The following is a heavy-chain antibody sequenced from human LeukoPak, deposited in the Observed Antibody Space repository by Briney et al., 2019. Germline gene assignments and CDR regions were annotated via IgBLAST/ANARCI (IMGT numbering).Heavy chain of an antibody. Sequence: GGSLRLSCAASGFIFRSYWMHWVRQPPGKGLVWVSRINDDGSSTAYADSVKGRFTISRDNDKNTLYLQMSSLRAEDTAIYYCARDCSGGSCYSGDYWGQGTLVTVSS. CDR1: GFIFRSYW. CDR3: ARDCSGGSCYSGDY. V-gene: IGHV3-74*01. D-gene: IGHD2-15*01. J-gene: IGHJ4*02. CDR2: INDDGSST.